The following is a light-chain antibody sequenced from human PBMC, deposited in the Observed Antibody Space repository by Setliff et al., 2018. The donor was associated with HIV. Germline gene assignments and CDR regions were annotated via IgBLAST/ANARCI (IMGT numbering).Light chain of an antibody. CDR1: NIGSKS. Sequence: LTQPPSVSVAPGKTARITCGGNNIGSKSVHWYQQKPGQAPVLVISYDSDRPSGIPERLSGSNSGNTATLTISRVEAGDEADYYCQVWDSSSDHPYVFGTGTKVTVL. CDR2: YDS. V-gene: IGLV3-21*04. J-gene: IGLJ1*01. CDR3: QVWDSSSDHPYV.